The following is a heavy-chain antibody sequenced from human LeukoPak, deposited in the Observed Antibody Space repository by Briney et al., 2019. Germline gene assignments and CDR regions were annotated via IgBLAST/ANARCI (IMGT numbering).Heavy chain of an antibody. CDR3: AKSPRGDYGNAFDI. V-gene: IGHV3-23*01. Sequence: TGGSLRLSCAASGFTFTTYAMSWVRQAPGKGLEWVSAISGSGGSTYYADSVKGRFTISRDNSKNTLYLQMNSLRAEDTAVYYCAKSPRGDYGNAFDIWGQGTMVTVSS. CDR2: ISGSGGST. J-gene: IGHJ3*02. CDR1: GFTFTTYA. D-gene: IGHD4-17*01.